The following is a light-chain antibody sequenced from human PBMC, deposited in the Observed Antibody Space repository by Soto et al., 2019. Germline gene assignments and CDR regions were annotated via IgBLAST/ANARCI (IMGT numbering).Light chain of an antibody. J-gene: IGLJ1*01. CDR1: SSNIGAGFD. CDR3: QSYDSSLTGSKV. CDR2: GNS. V-gene: IGLV1-40*01. Sequence: SVLTQPPSVSGAPGQRVTISCTGSSSNIGAGFDVHWYQQLPGTAPKLLIYGNSNRPSGVPDRFSGSRSGTSASLAITGLQAEDEADYYCQSYDSSLTGSKVFGSGTKVTAL.